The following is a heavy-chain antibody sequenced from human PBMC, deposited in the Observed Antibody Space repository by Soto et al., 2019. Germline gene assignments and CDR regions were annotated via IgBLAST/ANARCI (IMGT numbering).Heavy chain of an antibody. Sequence: ELQLLESGGGLVQPGGSLRLSCAASGFIFSSYAMSWVRQAPGKGLEWVSAISGSGGSTYYADSVKGRFTISRDNSKNTLYMQMNSLRDEDTAVYYCARENISTSGCNWFDPWGQGTLVTVSS. V-gene: IGHV3-23*01. J-gene: IGHJ5*02. CDR2: ISGSGGST. CDR1: GFIFSSYA. D-gene: IGHD2-2*01. CDR3: ARENISTSGCNWFDP.